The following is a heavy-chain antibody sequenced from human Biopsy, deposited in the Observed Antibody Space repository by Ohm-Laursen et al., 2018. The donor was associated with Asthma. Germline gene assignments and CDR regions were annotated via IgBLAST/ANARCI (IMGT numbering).Heavy chain of an antibody. V-gene: IGHV3-30*03. D-gene: IGHD3-22*01. CDR1: GFSFSNFA. CDR2: VSSDGHNR. CDR3: ARQSGQEYGDSIPFDT. J-gene: IGHJ3*02. Sequence: SLRLSCSASGFSFSNFAIHRVRQGPGKGLEWVALVSSDGHNRYYEDSVKGRFTISRDNSRNRLYLQINSLTVEDSAVYFCARQSGQEYGDSIPFDTWGQGTKVAVFS.